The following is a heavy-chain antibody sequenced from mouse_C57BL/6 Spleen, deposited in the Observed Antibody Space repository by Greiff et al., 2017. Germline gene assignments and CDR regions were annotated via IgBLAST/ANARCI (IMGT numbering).Heavy chain of an antibody. CDR1: GYNFNSYW. CDR3: SSGPYYYGSSPDY. V-gene: IGHV1-69*01. CDR2: IDPSDSYT. J-gene: IGHJ2*01. D-gene: IGHD1-1*01. Sequence: VQLQQPGAELVMPGASVKLSCKASGYNFNSYWMHWVKQRPGQGLEWIGEIDPSDSYTKYDQKFKGKSTLTVDKSSSTAYMPLSSLTSVDSAVYYCSSGPYYYGSSPDYWGQGTTLTVSS.